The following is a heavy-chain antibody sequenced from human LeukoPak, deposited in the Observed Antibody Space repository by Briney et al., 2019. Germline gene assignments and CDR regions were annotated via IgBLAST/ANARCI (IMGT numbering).Heavy chain of an antibody. Sequence: PGRSLRLSCAASGFAFDDYAMHWVQQAPGKGLEWVSGISWNSGSIGYADSVKGRFTISRDNAKNSLYLQMNSLRDEDTALYYCANLGSAGCRRITSCSAYMDVWGKGTTVTVSS. CDR2: ISWNSGSI. CDR1: GFAFDDYA. J-gene: IGHJ6*03. V-gene: IGHV3-9*01. CDR3: ANLGSAGCRRITSCSAYMDV. D-gene: IGHD2-2*01.